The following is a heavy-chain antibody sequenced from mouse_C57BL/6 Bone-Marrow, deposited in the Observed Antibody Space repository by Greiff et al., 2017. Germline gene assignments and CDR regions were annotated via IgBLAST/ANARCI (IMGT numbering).Heavy chain of an antibody. CDR2: IYPSDSET. D-gene: IGHD2-1*01. Sequence: QVQLQQPGAELVRPGSSVKLSCKASGYTFTSYWMDWVKQRPGQGLEWIGNIYPSDSETHYNQKFKDKATLTVDKSSSTAYMQLSSLTSEDSVVYYCARGNYAWDEGFYYAMDYWGQGTSVTVSS. V-gene: IGHV1-61*01. J-gene: IGHJ4*01. CDR1: GYTFTSYW. CDR3: ARGNYAWDEGFYYAMDY.